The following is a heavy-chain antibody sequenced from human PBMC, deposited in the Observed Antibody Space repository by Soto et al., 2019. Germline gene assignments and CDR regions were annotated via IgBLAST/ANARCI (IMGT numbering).Heavy chain of an antibody. V-gene: IGHV1-69*12. Sequence: QVQLVQSGAEVKKPGSSVKVSCKASGGTFSSYAISWVRQAPGQGLEWMGGIIPIFGTANYAQKFQGRVTITADESTSTAYWELSRLRSDVTAVYYCARGGAVVGHDAFDIWGQGTMVTVSS. CDR1: GGTFSSYA. CDR2: IIPIFGTA. CDR3: ARGGAVVGHDAFDI. J-gene: IGHJ3*02. D-gene: IGHD2-15*01.